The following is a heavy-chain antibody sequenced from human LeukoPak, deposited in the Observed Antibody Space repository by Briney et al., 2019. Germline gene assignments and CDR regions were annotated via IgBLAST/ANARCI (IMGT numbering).Heavy chain of an antibody. CDR1: GGSISSYY. Sequence: SETLSLTCTVSGGSISSYYWSWIRQPPGKGLEWIGYIYYSGSTNYNPSLKSRVTISVDTSKNQFSLKLSSVTAADTAVYYCARHPRFTRYFDYWGQGTLVTVSS. CDR2: IYYSGST. D-gene: IGHD3-3*01. CDR3: ARHPRFTRYFDY. V-gene: IGHV4-59*08. J-gene: IGHJ4*02.